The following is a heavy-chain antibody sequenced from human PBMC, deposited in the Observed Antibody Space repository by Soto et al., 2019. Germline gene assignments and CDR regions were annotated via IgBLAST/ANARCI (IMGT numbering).Heavy chain of an antibody. Sequence: SETLSLTCTVSGGSISSSSYYWGWIRQPPGKGLEWIGSIYYSGSTYYNPSLKSRVTISVDTSKNQFSLKLSSVTAADTAVYYCARQIAAATRITPIFDYWGQGTLVTSPQ. CDR3: ARQIAAATRITPIFDY. D-gene: IGHD6-13*01. V-gene: IGHV4-39*01. CDR1: GGSISSSSYY. CDR2: IYYSGST. J-gene: IGHJ4*02.